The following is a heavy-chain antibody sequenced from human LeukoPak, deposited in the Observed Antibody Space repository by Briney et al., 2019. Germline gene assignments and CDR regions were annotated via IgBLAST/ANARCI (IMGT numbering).Heavy chain of an antibody. D-gene: IGHD5-24*01. Sequence: PSETLSLTCAVYGGSFSGYYWSWIRQPPGKGLEWIGEINHSGSTNYNPSLKSRVTISVDTSKNQFSLKLSSVTAADTAVYYCARGGRRWLQLKNYFDYWGQGTLVTVSS. J-gene: IGHJ4*02. V-gene: IGHV4-34*01. CDR2: INHSGST. CDR3: ARGGRRWLQLKNYFDY. CDR1: GGSFSGYY.